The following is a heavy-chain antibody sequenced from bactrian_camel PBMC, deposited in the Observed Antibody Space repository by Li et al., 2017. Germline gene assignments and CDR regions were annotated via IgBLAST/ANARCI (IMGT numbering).Heavy chain of an antibody. D-gene: IGHD3*01. Sequence: VQLVESGGGSVQPGGSLRLSCDASGYTYSSNCMGWFRQAPGKEREGVAFVYFGGGRTYYADSVKGRFTISRDNAKDTLYLQMNSLKIEDTAVYYCALGSSRQATMTARGKGTQVTVS. V-gene: IGHV3S40*01. CDR1: GYTYSSNC. CDR2: VYFGGGRT. J-gene: IGHJ4*01.